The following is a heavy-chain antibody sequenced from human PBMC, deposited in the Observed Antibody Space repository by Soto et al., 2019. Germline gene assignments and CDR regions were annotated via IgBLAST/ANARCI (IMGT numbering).Heavy chain of an antibody. D-gene: IGHD2-2*01. V-gene: IGHV1-18*01. Sequence: GASVKVSCKASGYTFTSYGISWVRQAPGQGLEWMGWISAYNGSTSYAQKFQGRVTMTRDTSTSTVYMELSSLRSEDTAVYYCAKQAVLVPAAMWWWFDPWGQGTLVTVSS. CDR2: ISAYNGST. CDR3: AKQAVLVPAAMWWWFDP. J-gene: IGHJ5*02. CDR1: GYTFTSYG.